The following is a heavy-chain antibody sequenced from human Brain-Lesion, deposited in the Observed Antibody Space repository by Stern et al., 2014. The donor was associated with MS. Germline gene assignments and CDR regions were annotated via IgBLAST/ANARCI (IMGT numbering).Heavy chain of an antibody. Sequence: VQLVQSGAEVKKPGASVKVSCKVSGYTLTELSMHWVRQAPRKGLEWMGGFDPEDGETIYAQKFQGRVTMTGDTSTDTACMELSSLRSEDTAVYYCATLSPGAGGNYYRHFDYWGQGTLVTVSS. V-gene: IGHV1-24*01. CDR2: FDPEDGET. CDR3: ATLSPGAGGNYYRHFDY. J-gene: IGHJ4*02. D-gene: IGHD1-26*01. CDR1: GYTLTELS.